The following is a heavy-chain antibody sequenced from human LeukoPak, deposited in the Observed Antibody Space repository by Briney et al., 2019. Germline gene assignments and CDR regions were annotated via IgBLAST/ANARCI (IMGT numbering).Heavy chain of an antibody. J-gene: IGHJ6*02. Sequence: SGTLSLTCAVSGASISSNSWWGWVRQPPGKGLEWIGEIYHSGSTNSNPSLKSRVTMAVDKSKNQVSLRLTSVTAADTAVYYCASRWRNGMDVWGQGTTVTVSS. CDR3: ASRWRNGMDV. CDR1: GASISSNSW. V-gene: IGHV4-4*02. CDR2: IYHSGST. D-gene: IGHD1-1*01.